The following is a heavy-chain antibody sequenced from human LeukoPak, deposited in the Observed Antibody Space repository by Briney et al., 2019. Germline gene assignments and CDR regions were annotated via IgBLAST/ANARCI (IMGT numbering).Heavy chain of an antibody. J-gene: IGHJ4*02. V-gene: IGHV1-2*02. Sequence: ASVKVSCKASGYTFTDYYMHWVRQAPGQGFEWMGWINPNDGDTNHAQKFQGRVTMTRDTSISTVHMEVSRLRSDDTAVYYCARANFLYCSSTTCLFDYWGQGTLVTVSS. D-gene: IGHD2-2*01. CDR2: INPNDGDT. CDR3: ARANFLYCSSTTCLFDY. CDR1: GYTFTDYY.